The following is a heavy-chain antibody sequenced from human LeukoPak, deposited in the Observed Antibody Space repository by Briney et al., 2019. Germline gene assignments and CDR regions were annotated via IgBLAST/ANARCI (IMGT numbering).Heavy chain of an antibody. J-gene: IGHJ4*02. D-gene: IGHD6-6*01. CDR1: GFTFSSYS. V-gene: IGHV3-21*01. CDR2: ISRSSSYI. CDR3: ARGDSSSSGLGYY. Sequence: GGALRLSCAASGFTFSSYSMNWVRQAPGKGLEGVSSISRSSSYIYYADSVKGRFTISRDNAKNSLYLQMNSLTAEDTAVYYCARGDSSSSGLGYYWGQGALVTVSS.